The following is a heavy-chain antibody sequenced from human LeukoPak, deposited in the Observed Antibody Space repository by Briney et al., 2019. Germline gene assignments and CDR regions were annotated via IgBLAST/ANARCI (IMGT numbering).Heavy chain of an antibody. CDR2: ISSSSSTI. D-gene: IGHD3-10*01. CDR3: AKDGAVRGFDGTIDY. Sequence: GGSLRLSCAASGFTFSSYSMNWVRQAPGKGLEWVSYISSSSSTIYYADSVKGRFTISRDNAKNTLYLQMNSLRAEDTAVYYCAKDGAVRGFDGTIDYWGQGTLVTVSS. V-gene: IGHV3-48*04. J-gene: IGHJ4*02. CDR1: GFTFSSYS.